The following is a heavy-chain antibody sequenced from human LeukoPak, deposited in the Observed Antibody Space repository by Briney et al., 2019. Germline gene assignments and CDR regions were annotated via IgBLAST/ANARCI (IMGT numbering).Heavy chain of an antibody. D-gene: IGHD2-21*02. J-gene: IGHJ4*02. CDR2: ISYDGSNK. Sequence: GRSLRLSCAASGFTFNSYGMHWVRQPPGKGLEWVAVISYDGSNKYYADSVKGRFTISRDNSKNTVNLQMNSLRAEDTAVYYCAKDYEAYCGGDCYSFFDSWGQGTLVTVSS. CDR1: GFTFNSYG. CDR3: AKDYEAYCGGDCYSFFDS. V-gene: IGHV3-30*18.